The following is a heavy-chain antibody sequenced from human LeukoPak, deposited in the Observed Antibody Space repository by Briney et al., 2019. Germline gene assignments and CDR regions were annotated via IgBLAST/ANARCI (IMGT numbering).Heavy chain of an antibody. CDR2: IDIYATKT. D-gene: IGHD3-10*01. J-gene: IGHJ4*02. CDR3: ARDYKADF. CDR1: GFTFSSYA. Sequence: PEGSLRLSCAASGFTFSSYAMSWVRQAPGKGLEWVSAIDIYATKTNYADSVKGRFTISRDNSKNTLYLQMNSLRGEDTAIYYCARDYKADFWGQGTLVTVSS. V-gene: IGHV3-23*05.